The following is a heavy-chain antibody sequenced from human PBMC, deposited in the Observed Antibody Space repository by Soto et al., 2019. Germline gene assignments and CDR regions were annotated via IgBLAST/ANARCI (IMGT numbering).Heavy chain of an antibody. V-gene: IGHV5-10-1*01. CDR2: IYPSDSYT. D-gene: IGHD5-18*01. CDR3: ARAPVDTAMVLVGY. CDR1: GYSFTSYW. J-gene: IGHJ4*02. Sequence: GESLKISCKGSGYSFTSYWFGWVRQMPGKGLEWMGIIYPSDSYTNYSPSFQGHVTTSADKSISTAYLQWSSLKASDTAMYYCARAPVDTAMVLVGYWGQGTLVTVSS.